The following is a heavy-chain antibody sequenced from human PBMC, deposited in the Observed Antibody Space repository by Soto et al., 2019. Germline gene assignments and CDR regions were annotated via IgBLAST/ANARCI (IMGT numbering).Heavy chain of an antibody. CDR3: ARAPLYYDCGRGYDLPLGLFDY. D-gene: IGHD3-3*01. Sequence: GSSVKVSCKASGYTFTSYAVHWVRQAPGQRLEWMGWINAGNGNTKYSQKFQGRVTITRDTSASTAYMELSSLRSEDTAVYYCARAPLYYDCGRGYDLPLGLFDYWAKRTMV. J-gene: IGHJ4*02. V-gene: IGHV1-3*01. CDR2: INAGNGNT. CDR1: GYTFTSYA.